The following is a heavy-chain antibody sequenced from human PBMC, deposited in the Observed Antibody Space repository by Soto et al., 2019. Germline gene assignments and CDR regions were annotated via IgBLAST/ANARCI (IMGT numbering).Heavy chain of an antibody. Sequence: GGSLRLSCAASGFTFSGYEMNWVRQAPGRRMEWISYMSGPGATVYYADSVKGRFTISRDNAWNSLYLQMDSLRVEDTAIYYCARDRAGVTFDHWGQGTLVTVSS. J-gene: IGHJ4*02. CDR3: ARDRAGVTFDH. D-gene: IGHD3-3*01. CDR2: MSGPGATV. CDR1: GFTFSGYE. V-gene: IGHV3-48*03.